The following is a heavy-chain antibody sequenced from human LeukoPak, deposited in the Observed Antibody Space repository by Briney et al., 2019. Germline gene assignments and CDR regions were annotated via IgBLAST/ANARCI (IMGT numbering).Heavy chain of an antibody. Sequence: ASVKVSCKASGGTFSSYAISWVRQAPGQGLEWMGGIIPIFGTANYAQKFQGRVTMTTDTSTSTAYMELRSLRSDDTAVYYCACYDSSGYSYVYWGRGTLITVSS. CDR3: ACYDSSGYSYVY. J-gene: IGHJ2*01. V-gene: IGHV1-69*05. CDR2: IIPIFGTA. CDR1: GGTFSSYA. D-gene: IGHD3-22*01.